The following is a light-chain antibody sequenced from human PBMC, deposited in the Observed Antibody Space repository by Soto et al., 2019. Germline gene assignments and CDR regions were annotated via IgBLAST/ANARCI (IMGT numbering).Light chain of an antibody. CDR3: QQFNNWPPWT. J-gene: IGKJ1*01. CDR1: QSISIN. CDR2: GAS. Sequence: DIVMTQSPATLSVSPGERVTLSCGAGQSISINLAWYQQKPGQAPRLLIYGASTRATGIPARFSGSGSGTEFTLTICSLQSEDFAVYYCQQFNNWPPWTFGPGTKVVIK. V-gene: IGKV3-15*01.